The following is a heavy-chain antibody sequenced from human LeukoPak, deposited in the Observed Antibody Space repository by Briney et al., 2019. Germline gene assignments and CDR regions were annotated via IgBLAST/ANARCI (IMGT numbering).Heavy chain of an antibody. CDR2: ISYDGSNK. D-gene: IGHD4-17*01. CDR3: AREDYGDSSFDY. J-gene: IGHJ4*02. CDR1: GFTFSSYA. V-gene: IGHV3-30*04. Sequence: GGSLRLSCAASGFTFSSYAIHWVRQAPGKGLEWVAVISYDGSNKYYADSVKGRFTISRDNSKNTLYLQMNSLRAEDTAVYYCAREDYGDSSFDYWGQGTLVTVSS.